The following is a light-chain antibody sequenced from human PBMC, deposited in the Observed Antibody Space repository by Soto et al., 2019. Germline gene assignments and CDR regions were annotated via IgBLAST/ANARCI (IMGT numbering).Light chain of an antibody. V-gene: IGLV2-11*01. CDR3: SSYTTSNTRQIV. CDR2: DVS. J-gene: IGLJ1*01. Sequence: QSALTQPRSVSGSPGQSVTISCTGTSSDVGGYNYVSWYQQHPGKAPKLMIFDVSNRPSGVSNRFSGSKSGNTASLTISGLQPEDEADYYCSSYTTSNTRQIVFGTGTKVTVL. CDR1: SSDVGGYNY.